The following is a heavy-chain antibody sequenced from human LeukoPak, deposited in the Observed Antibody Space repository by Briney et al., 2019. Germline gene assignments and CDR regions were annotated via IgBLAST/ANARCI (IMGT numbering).Heavy chain of an antibody. Sequence: GGSLRLSCAASGFTFSSYAMSWVRPAPGKGLEWVSYISSSGTYIYYADSVKGRFTISRDKAKNSLYLQMNSLRAEDTSVYYCARGDLDMNDYWGQGTLVTVSS. V-gene: IGHV3-21*01. D-gene: IGHD3-16*01. CDR1: GFTFSSYA. J-gene: IGHJ4*02. CDR2: ISSSGTYI. CDR3: ARGDLDMNDY.